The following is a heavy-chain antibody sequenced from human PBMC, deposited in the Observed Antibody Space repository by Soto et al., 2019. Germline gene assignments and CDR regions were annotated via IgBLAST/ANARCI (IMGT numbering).Heavy chain of an antibody. CDR1: GFTFSSYS. CDR3: ARSPSVQLVDYYYYGMDV. J-gene: IGHJ6*02. D-gene: IGHD6-6*01. Sequence: LRLSCAASGFTFSSYSMNWVRQAPGKGLEWVSYISSSSSTIYYADSVKGRFTISRDNAKNSLYLQMNSLRDEDTAVYYCARSPSVQLVDYYYYGMDVWGHGTTVTVSS. CDR2: ISSSSSTI. V-gene: IGHV3-48*02.